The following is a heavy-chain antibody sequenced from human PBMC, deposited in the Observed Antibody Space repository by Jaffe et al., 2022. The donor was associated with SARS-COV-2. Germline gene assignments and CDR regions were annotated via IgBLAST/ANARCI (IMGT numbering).Heavy chain of an antibody. CDR1: GFTFSSYA. CDR3: VTETLSYVAGY. J-gene: IGHJ4*02. D-gene: IGHD3-10*02. CDR2: ISSSGGST. Sequence: EVQLLESGGGVEPPGGSLRLTCAASGFTFSSYAMSWVRQAPGKGLEWVAAISSSGGSTFYADSVKGRFTISRDNFQNTLYVEMNGLRAEDTAVYYCVTETLSYVAGYWGQGTLVIVSS. V-gene: IGHV3-23*01.